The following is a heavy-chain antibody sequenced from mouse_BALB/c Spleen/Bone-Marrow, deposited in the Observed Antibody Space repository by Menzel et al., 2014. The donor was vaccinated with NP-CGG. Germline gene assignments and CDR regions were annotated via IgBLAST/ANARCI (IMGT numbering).Heavy chain of an antibody. V-gene: IGHV1S56*01. CDR3: ARGGIGRSLDY. J-gene: IGHJ4*01. CDR2: IYPGDGST. Sequence: QVQLQHSGPELVKPGTLVKISCKASGYSFTDYDINWVKQRPGQGLEWIGWIYPGDGSTKYNEKFKGKATLTADRSSSTAYMQLSSLTSESSAVYFCARGGIGRSLDYWGQGTSVTVSS. D-gene: IGHD3-3*01. CDR1: GYSFTDYD.